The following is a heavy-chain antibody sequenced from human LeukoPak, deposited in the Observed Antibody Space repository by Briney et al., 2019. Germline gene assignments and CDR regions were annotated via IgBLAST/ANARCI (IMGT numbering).Heavy chain of an antibody. CDR3: AKDKQWELQNGGFDY. Sequence: GRSLRLSCAASGFTFDDYAMHWVRQAPGKGLEWVSGISWNSGSIGHADSVKGRFTISRDNAKNSLYLQMNSLRAGDTALYYCAKDKQWELQNGGFDYWGQGTLVTVSS. CDR2: ISWNSGSI. V-gene: IGHV3-9*01. CDR1: GFTFDDYA. D-gene: IGHD1-26*01. J-gene: IGHJ4*02.